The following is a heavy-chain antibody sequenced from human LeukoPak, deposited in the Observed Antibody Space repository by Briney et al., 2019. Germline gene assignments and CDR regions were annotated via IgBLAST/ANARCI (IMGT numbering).Heavy chain of an antibody. Sequence: SETLSLTCTVSGGSISSSRYYWGWIRQAPGKGLEWIGSVYYSGSTYHNPSLKSRVTISVDTSKNQFSLKLSSVTAADTAVYYCASDRYSSGWYLYDYWGQGILVTVSS. D-gene: IGHD6-19*01. CDR2: VYYSGST. CDR3: ASDRYSSGWYLYDY. V-gene: IGHV4-39*07. CDR1: GGSISSSRYY. J-gene: IGHJ4*02.